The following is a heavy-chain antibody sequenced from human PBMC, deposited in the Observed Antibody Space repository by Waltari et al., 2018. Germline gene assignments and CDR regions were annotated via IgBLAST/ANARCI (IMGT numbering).Heavy chain of an antibody. V-gene: IGHV3-53*01. CDR2: SYSGGST. CDR1: GFTVSSNY. Sequence: EVQLVESGGGVSQPGGSLRRSCAASGFTVSSNYMSWVPQAPGKGLEWVSVSYSGGSTYQPDSVKGRLRMPRDNYKNTLSLQMNSLRAEDTAVYYCARGPPVLITMVQGVTLGHFDYWGPGPLVTVSS. J-gene: IGHJ4*02. D-gene: IGHD3-10*01. CDR3: ARGPPVLITMVQGVTLGHFDY.